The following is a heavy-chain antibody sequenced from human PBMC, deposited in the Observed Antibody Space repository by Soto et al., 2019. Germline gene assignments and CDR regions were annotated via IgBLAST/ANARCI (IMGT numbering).Heavy chain of an antibody. V-gene: IGHV4-4*02. CDR3: ARDRGRLPPYYYYYGMDV. J-gene: IGHJ6*02. D-gene: IGHD3-10*01. CDR2: IYHSGST. CDR1: GGSISSSNW. Sequence: SETLSLTCAVSGGSISSSNWWSWVRQPPGKGLEWIGEIYHSGSTNYNPSLKSRVTISVDKSKNQFSLKLSSVTAADTAVYYCARDRGRLPPYYYYYGMDVWGQGTTVTVSS.